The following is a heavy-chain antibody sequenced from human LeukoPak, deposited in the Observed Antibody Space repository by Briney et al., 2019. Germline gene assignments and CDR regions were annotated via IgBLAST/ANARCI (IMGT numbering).Heavy chain of an antibody. D-gene: IGHD2-15*01. CDR1: GFTFSSYE. CDR3: ARDGRHEVCPPGWSDCYYYGMDV. V-gene: IGHV3-48*03. J-gene: IGHJ6*02. Sequence: GGSLRLSCAASGFTFSSYEMNWVRQAPGKGLEWVSYISCSGSTIYYAASVKGRFTISRDNAKNSLYLQMNSLRAEDTAVYYCARDGRHEVCPPGWSDCYYYGMDVWGQGTTVTVSS. CDR2: ISCSGSTI.